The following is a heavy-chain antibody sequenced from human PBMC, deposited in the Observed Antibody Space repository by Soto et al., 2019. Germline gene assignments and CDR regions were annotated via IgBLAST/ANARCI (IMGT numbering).Heavy chain of an antibody. J-gene: IGHJ6*02. D-gene: IGHD2-15*01. V-gene: IGHV3-23*01. CDR2: VTRGGSA. CDR1: GFTFGDYA. CDR3: AKDDCSICNGPAYNFDMDV. Sequence: GGSQRLSCGASGFTFGDYAVTWVRQAPGKGLEWVSGVTRGGSAYYADSVKGRFTISRDNSKNTVFLQMNSLRAEDTAIYYCAKDDCSICNGPAYNFDMDVWGQGTTVTVSS.